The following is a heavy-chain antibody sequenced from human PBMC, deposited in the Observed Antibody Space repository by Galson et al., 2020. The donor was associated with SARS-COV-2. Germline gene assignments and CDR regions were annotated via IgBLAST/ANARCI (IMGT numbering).Heavy chain of an antibody. CDR3: AKDRGSGCSSTSCDYYYYGMDV. CDR2: IGGIGGST. CDR1: GSTISSYP. V-gene: IGHV3-23*01. Sequence: GGSLRLPFAPTGSTISSYPMSGVRRPPGKGLEWASAIGGIGGSTNYADSVKGRFTIPRDNSKNTLYLQMNSLRAEDTAVYYCAKDRGSGCSSTSCDYYYYGMDVWGQGTTVTVSS. J-gene: IGHJ6*02. D-gene: IGHD2-2*01.